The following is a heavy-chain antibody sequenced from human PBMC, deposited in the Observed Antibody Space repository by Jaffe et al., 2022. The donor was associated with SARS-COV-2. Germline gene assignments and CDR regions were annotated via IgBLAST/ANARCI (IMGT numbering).Heavy chain of an antibody. D-gene: IGHD6-19*01. CDR2: MSGNGGYI. CDR3: ARGAVAGASGSLSWFDH. CDR1: GFTFNNYL. Sequence: EVHMVESGGGQVNPGGSLRLSCAASGFTFNNYLMNWFRQAPGKGLEWVSSMSGNGGYIYYADSAKGRFTISRENAENLLFLQMNSLSLDDTAIYYCARGAVAGASGSLSWFDHWGQGTLVTVSA. J-gene: IGHJ5*02. V-gene: IGHV3-21*06.